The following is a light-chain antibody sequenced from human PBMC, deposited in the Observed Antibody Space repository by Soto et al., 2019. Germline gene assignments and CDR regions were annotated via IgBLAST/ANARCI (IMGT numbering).Light chain of an antibody. V-gene: IGLV2-14*01. CDR2: EVS. Sequence: QSVLTQPASVSGSPGQSITISCTGTSSDVGGYNYVSWYQQHPGRAPKLMIYEVSNRPSGVSNRFSGSKSGNTVSLTISGLQAEDEADYYCSSYTSRTTLVFGPGTKVIV. CDR3: SSYTSRTTLV. J-gene: IGLJ1*01. CDR1: SSDVGGYNY.